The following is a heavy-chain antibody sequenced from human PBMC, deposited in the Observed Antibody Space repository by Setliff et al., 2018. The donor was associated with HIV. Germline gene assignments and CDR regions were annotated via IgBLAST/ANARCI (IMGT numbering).Heavy chain of an antibody. CDR2: IIPIFDTG. Sequence: SCKASGVTFSNYPITWVRQAPGQGLEWMGRIIPIFDTGDYAQKFQGRVTISADRSTSTAYMELSSLRSEDTALYYCAREAYSYGYVLPATRFGYYFDSWGQGTLVTVSS. D-gene: IGHD5-18*01. V-gene: IGHV1-69*06. CDR3: AREAYSYGYVLPATRFGYYFDS. J-gene: IGHJ4*02. CDR1: GVTFSNYP.